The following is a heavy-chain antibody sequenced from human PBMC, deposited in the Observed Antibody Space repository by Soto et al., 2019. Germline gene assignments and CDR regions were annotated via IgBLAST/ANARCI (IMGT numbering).Heavy chain of an antibody. J-gene: IGHJ5*02. Sequence: SETLSLTCAVYGGSFSGYYWSWIRQPPGKGLEWIGEINHSGSTNYNPSLKSRVTISVDTSKNQFSLKLSSVTAADTAVYYCARGLPRAVPALVAAQKNWFDLWGQGTLVTVSS. CDR2: INHSGST. CDR1: GGSFSGYY. CDR3: ARGLPRAVPALVAAQKNWFDL. V-gene: IGHV4-34*01. D-gene: IGHD2-2*01.